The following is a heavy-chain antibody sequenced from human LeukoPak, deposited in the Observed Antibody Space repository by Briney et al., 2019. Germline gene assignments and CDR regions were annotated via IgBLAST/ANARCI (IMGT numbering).Heavy chain of an antibody. D-gene: IGHD5-18*01. Sequence: GGSLRLSCEASGFTFSSYIMTWVRQAPGKGLEWVSYISSSGSTIYYADSVKGRFTISRDNAKNSLYLQMNSLRAEDTAVYYCARGQLWLPFDYWGQGTLVTVSS. J-gene: IGHJ4*02. CDR3: ARGQLWLPFDY. V-gene: IGHV3-48*04. CDR1: GFTFSSYI. CDR2: ISSSGSTI.